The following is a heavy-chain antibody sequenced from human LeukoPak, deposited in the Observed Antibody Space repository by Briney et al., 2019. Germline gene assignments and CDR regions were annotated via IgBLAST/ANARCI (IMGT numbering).Heavy chain of an antibody. CDR2: ISNSGDYI. CDR1: GFTFSSFT. J-gene: IGHJ3*02. D-gene: IGHD6-19*01. CDR3: AREMYAGWYFAFDI. Sequence: GGSLRLSCTVSGFTFSSFTMNWVRQGPGKGLEWVASISNSGDYISYADSLKGRFTISRDNAKNSLFLQMSSLRAEDTAVCYCAREMYAGWYFAFDIWGQGTMVTVSS. V-gene: IGHV3-21*01.